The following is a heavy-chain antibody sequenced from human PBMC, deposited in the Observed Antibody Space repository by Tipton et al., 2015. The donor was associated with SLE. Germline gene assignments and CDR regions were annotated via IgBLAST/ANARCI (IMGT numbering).Heavy chain of an antibody. CDR1: GFSISSGYY. D-gene: IGHD6-19*01. CDR2: IYHSGNT. J-gene: IGHJ2*01. Sequence: TLSLTCAVSGFSISSGYYWGWIRQPPGKGLEWIGSIYHSGNTYYNPSLKSRVSISVDTSKNQFSLKLSSVTAADTAVYYCARIGQWLIQGYFDLWGRGTLVTVSS. V-gene: IGHV4-38-2*01. CDR3: ARIGQWLIQGYFDL.